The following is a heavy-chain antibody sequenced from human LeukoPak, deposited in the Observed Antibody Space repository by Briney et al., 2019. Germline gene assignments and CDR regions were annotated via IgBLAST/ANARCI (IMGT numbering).Heavy chain of an antibody. D-gene: IGHD5-24*01. CDR1: GYTFTSYG. CDR3: ARGKGVATKERYNWFDP. V-gene: IGHV1-18*01. J-gene: IGHJ5*02. Sequence: GASVKVSCKASGYTFTSYGISWVRQAPGQGLEWMGWISAYNGNTNYAQKLQGRVTVTTDTSTSTAYMELRSLRSDDTAVYYCARGKGVATKERYNWFDPWGQGTLVTVSS. CDR2: ISAYNGNT.